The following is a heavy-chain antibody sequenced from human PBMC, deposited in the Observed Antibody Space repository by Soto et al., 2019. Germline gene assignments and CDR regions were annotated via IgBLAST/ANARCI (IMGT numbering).Heavy chain of an antibody. CDR2: SDGDGSGA. D-gene: IGHD4-17*01. CDR1: GFTFSSYW. V-gene: IGHV3-74*01. Sequence: PGGSLRLSGAASGFTFSSYWMHWVRQAPGKGLVWVSRSDGDGSGANYADSVKGRFTISRDNAKNTLYLQMNSLRAEDTAVYYCARDSRLDQFDYWGQGTLVTVSS. CDR3: ARDSRLDQFDY. J-gene: IGHJ4*02.